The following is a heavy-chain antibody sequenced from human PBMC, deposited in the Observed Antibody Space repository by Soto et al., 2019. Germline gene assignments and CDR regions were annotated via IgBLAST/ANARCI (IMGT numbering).Heavy chain of an antibody. J-gene: IGHJ4*02. CDR1: GFTFSSYW. Sequence: GGSLRLSCVASGFTFSSYWMRWVRQAPGKGLEWVANIKQDGSEKYYVDSVKGRFTISRDNSKNSLYLQMNSLRAEDTAVYYCPRESEDLTSNFDYWGQGTLVTVSS. V-gene: IGHV3-7*01. CDR2: IKQDGSEK. CDR3: PRESEDLTSNFDY.